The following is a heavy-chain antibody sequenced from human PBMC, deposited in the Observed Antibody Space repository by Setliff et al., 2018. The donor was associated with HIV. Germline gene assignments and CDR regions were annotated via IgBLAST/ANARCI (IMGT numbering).Heavy chain of an antibody. Sequence: TLSLTCTVSGGSVSSSDYYWGWIRQPPGKGLEWIGSIYYSGSTYFTPSLKSRVTLSVDTSRNRFSLKLSSVTAADTAVYYCAITLVGVTTEMYWGQGTLVTVSS. V-gene: IGHV4-39*02. J-gene: IGHJ4*02. CDR1: GGSVSSSDYY. D-gene: IGHD2-21*02. CDR3: AITLVGVTTEMY. CDR2: IYYSGST.